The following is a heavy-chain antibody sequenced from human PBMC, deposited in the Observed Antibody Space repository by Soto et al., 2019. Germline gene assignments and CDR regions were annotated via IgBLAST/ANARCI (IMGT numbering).Heavy chain of an antibody. V-gene: IGHV1-18*01. CDR1: GYTFTSYG. CDR2: ISAYNGNT. Sequence: GASVKVSCKASGYTFTSYGISWVRQAPGQGLEWMGWISAYNGNTNYAQKLQGRVTMTTDTSTSTAYMELRSLRSDDTAVYYCTRDHWKQLVPGDAFDIWGQGTMVTVS. D-gene: IGHD6-13*01. J-gene: IGHJ3*02. CDR3: TRDHWKQLVPGDAFDI.